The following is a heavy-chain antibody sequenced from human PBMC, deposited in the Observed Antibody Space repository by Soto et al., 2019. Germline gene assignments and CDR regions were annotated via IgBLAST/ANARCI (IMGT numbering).Heavy chain of an antibody. CDR3: AKDTGRGGGSVFDY. D-gene: IGHD2-15*01. V-gene: IGHV3-23*01. CDR1: GFIFSNYA. Sequence: GGSLRLSCAPSGFIFSNYAMSWVRQARGKGLEWVSAISGSGADTYYTESVKGRFTISRDNFKNTLYLQMNSLRAEDAAVYYCAKDTGRGGGSVFDYWGQGTLVTVSS. J-gene: IGHJ4*02. CDR2: ISGSGADT.